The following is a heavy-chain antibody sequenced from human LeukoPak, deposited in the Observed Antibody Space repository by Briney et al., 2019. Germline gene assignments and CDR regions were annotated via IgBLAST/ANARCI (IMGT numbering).Heavy chain of an antibody. J-gene: IGHJ4*02. CDR3: ARGPGITMIATFDY. V-gene: IGHV1-69*13. CDR1: GYTFTSYG. Sequence: SVKVSCKASGYTFTSYGISWVRQAPGQGLEWMGGIIPIFGTANYAQKFQGRVTITADESTSTAYMELSSLRSEDTAVYYCARGPGITMIATFDYWGQGTLVTVSS. CDR2: IIPIFGTA. D-gene: IGHD3-22*01.